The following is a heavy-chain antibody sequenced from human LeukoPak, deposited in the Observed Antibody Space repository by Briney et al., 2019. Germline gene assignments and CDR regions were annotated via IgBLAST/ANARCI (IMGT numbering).Heavy chain of an antibody. CDR1: GFTFSSSA. Sequence: SVTVSCKASGFTFSSSAMQWVRQGRGQRLEWIGWIVVASGTTNYAQKFQGRVTITTDESTSTAYMELSSLRSEDTAVYYCARDSVVRGVNWFDPWGQGTLVTVSS. D-gene: IGHD3-10*01. CDR3: ARDSVVRGVNWFDP. J-gene: IGHJ5*02. V-gene: IGHV1-58*02. CDR2: IVVASGTT.